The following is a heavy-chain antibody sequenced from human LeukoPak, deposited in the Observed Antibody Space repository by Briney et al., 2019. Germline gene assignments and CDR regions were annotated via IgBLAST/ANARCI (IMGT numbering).Heavy chain of an antibody. Sequence: PSETLSLTCTVSGGSISSSNYYWGWIRQPPGKGLEWIGSIYYSGSTYHNPSLKSRVTISVGTSNNQFSLRLYSVTAADTAVYYCARRVPVLGYLNWFDPWGQGTLVTVSS. D-gene: IGHD2-15*01. CDR1: GGSISSSNYY. CDR3: ARRVPVLGYLNWFDP. J-gene: IGHJ5*02. V-gene: IGHV4-39*01. CDR2: IYYSGST.